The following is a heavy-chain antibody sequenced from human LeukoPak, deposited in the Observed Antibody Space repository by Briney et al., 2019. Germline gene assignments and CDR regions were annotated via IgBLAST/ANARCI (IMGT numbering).Heavy chain of an antibody. CDR2: ISSSSSYI. V-gene: IGHV3-21*01. D-gene: IGHD3-10*01. J-gene: IGHJ4*02. CDR3: ARGFQYYYGSGSY. CDR1: GSTFSSYS. Sequence: PGGSLRLSCADSGSTFSSYSMNWVRQAPGKGLEWVSSISSSSSYIYYADSVKGRFTISRDNAKNSLYLQMNSLRAEDTAVYYCARGFQYYYGSGSYWGQGTLVTVSS.